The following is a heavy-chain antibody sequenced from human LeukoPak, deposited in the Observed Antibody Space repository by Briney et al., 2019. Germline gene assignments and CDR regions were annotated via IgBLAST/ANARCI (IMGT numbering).Heavy chain of an antibody. CDR3: ARAADLTNWNDEGTYYYYMDV. CDR2: IYYSGST. Sequence: PSETLSLTCTVSGGSISSGDYYWSWIRQPPGKGLEWIGYIYYSGSTYYNPSLKSRVTISVDTSKNQFSLKLSSVTAADTAVYYCARAADLTNWNDEGTYYYYMDVWGKGTTVTVSS. J-gene: IGHJ6*03. D-gene: IGHD1-1*01. V-gene: IGHV4-30-4*08. CDR1: GGSISSGDYY.